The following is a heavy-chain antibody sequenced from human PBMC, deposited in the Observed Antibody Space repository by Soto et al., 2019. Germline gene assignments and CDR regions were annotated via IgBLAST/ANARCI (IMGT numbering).Heavy chain of an antibody. Sequence: SVKVSCKASGDTFSNFAFNWVRLAPGQGLEWMGGINAIFGTTKFAQQVQGRITITADESTSTVYMELNSLRSEDTAVYYCARAGRYSNYGGGRYYFHYGMDVWG. V-gene: IGHV1-69*13. D-gene: IGHD3-16*01. CDR2: INAIFGTT. CDR1: GDTFSNFA. J-gene: IGHJ6*02. CDR3: ARAGRYSNYGGGRYYFHYGMDV.